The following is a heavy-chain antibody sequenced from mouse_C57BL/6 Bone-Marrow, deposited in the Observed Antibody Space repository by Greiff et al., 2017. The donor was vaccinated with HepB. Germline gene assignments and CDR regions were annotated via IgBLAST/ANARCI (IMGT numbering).Heavy chain of an antibody. D-gene: IGHD2-4*01. CDR2: IWSGGST. V-gene: IGHV2-2*01. CDR3: ARMGREYYYDYDWHFDV. J-gene: IGHJ1*03. CDR1: GFSLTSYG. Sequence: QVQLQQSGPGLVQPSQSLSITCTVSGFSLTSYGVHWVRQSPGKGLEWLGVIWSGGSTDYNAAFISRLSISKDNSKSQVFFKMNSLQADDTAIYYCARMGREYYYDYDWHFDVWGTGTTVTVSS.